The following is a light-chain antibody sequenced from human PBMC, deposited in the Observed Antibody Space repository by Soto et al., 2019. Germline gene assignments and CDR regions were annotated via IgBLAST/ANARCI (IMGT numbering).Light chain of an antibody. CDR2: AAS. J-gene: IGKJ2*01. CDR1: RNISIF. V-gene: IGKV1-39*01. Sequence: DIQMTQSPSSLSASVGDRVTITCRASRNISIFLNWYQQRPGKAPKLLIYAASSFLSGVPSRFSGSGSGTDFTLTISSLQVEDFGTYFCQQSFTTPPYTFGQGTKLDIK. CDR3: QQSFTTPPYT.